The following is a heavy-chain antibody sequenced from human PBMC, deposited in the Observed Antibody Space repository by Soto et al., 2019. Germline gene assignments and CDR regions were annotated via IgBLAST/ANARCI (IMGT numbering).Heavy chain of an antibody. Sequence: EVQLLESGGGLVQPGGSLRLSCAASGFTFSSYAMSWVRQAPGKGLEWVSAISGSGGSTYYADSVKGRFTISRDNSKXXXXXXXXSLRAEDTAVYYCAKLGGNSGRSGWTEYYFDYWGQGTLVTVSS. CDR3: AKLGGNSGRSGWTEYYFDY. V-gene: IGHV3-23*01. J-gene: IGHJ4*02. CDR2: ISGSGGST. CDR1: GFTFSSYA. D-gene: IGHD1-26*01.